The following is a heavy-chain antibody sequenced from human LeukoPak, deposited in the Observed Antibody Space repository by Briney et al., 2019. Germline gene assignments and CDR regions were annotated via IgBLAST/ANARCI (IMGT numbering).Heavy chain of an antibody. CDR2: INPNSGGT. V-gene: IGHV1-2*02. D-gene: IGHD4-17*01. CDR3: ARDKVSTVTKPRGSCFDP. Sequence: ASVKVSCKASGYTFTGYYMHWVRQAPGQGLEWMGWINPNSGGTNYAQKFQGRVTMTRDTSISTAYMELSRLRSDDTAVYYCARDKVSTVTKPRGSCFDPGGQGTLVTVS. CDR1: GYTFTGYY. J-gene: IGHJ5*02.